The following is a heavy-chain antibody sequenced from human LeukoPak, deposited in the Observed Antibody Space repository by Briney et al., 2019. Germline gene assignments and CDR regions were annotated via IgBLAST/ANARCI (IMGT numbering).Heavy chain of an antibody. J-gene: IGHJ6*03. V-gene: IGHV3-64*01. CDR1: GFTFSSYA. Sequence: GGSLRLSCAASGFTFSSYAMHWVRQAPGKGLEYVSAISSNGGSTYYANSVKGRFTISRDNSKNTLYLQMGSLRAEDMAVYYCARCPSYYMDVWGKGTTVTVSS. CDR3: ARCPSYYMDV. CDR2: ISSNGGST.